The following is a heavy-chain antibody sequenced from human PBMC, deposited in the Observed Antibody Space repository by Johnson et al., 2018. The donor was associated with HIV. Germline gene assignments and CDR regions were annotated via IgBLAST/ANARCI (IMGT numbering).Heavy chain of an antibody. Sequence: VQLVESGGGLVQPGGSLRLSCAASGFTFSSYAMHWVRQAPGKGLEYVSAISSNGGSTYYANSVKGRFTISRDNAKNSLYLQMNSLRAEDTASYYCARELYAILGAFDIWGQGTMVIVSS. D-gene: IGHD1-26*01. V-gene: IGHV3-64*01. J-gene: IGHJ3*02. CDR1: GFTFSSYA. CDR3: ARELYAILGAFDI. CDR2: ISSNGGST.